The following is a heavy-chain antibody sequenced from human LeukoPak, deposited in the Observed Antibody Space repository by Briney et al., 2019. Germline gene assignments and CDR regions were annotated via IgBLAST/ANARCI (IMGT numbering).Heavy chain of an antibody. V-gene: IGHV3-21*01. CDR2: ISSSSSYI. D-gene: IGHD3-22*01. Sequence: GGSLRLSCAASGFTFSSYSMNWVRQAPGKGLEWVSSISSSSSYIYYADSVKGRFTISRDNAKNSLYLQMNSLRAEDTAAYYCAREDGGYTPYFDYWGQGTLVTVSS. CDR3: AREDGGYTPYFDY. J-gene: IGHJ4*02. CDR1: GFTFSSYS.